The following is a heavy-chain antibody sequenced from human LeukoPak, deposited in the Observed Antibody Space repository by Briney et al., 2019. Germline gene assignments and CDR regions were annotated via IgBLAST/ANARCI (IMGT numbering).Heavy chain of an antibody. CDR1: GFTFSSYG. J-gene: IGHJ3*02. Sequence: GSLRLSCAASGFTFSSYGMHWVRQAPGKGLEWVAVIWYDGSNKYYADSVKGRFTISRDNSKNTLYLQMNSLRAEDTAVYYCAKTIFGVTHAFDIWGQGTMVTVSS. V-gene: IGHV3-33*06. CDR3: AKTIFGVTHAFDI. D-gene: IGHD3-3*01. CDR2: IWYDGSNK.